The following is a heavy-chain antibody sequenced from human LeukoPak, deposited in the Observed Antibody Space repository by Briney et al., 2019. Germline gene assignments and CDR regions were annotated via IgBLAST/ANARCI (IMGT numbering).Heavy chain of an antibody. V-gene: IGHV1-18*04. CDR3: ARGGGSGWYIDAY. Sequence: ASVKVSCKASGYTFTNYYISWVRQAPGQGLEWVGWTSTYTGNTNYAQGLQGRVTMTTDTSTNTAYMELRSLRSDDTAVYYCARGGGSGWYIDAYWGQGTLVTVSS. CDR1: GYTFTNYY. J-gene: IGHJ4*02. CDR2: TSTYTGNT. D-gene: IGHD6-19*01.